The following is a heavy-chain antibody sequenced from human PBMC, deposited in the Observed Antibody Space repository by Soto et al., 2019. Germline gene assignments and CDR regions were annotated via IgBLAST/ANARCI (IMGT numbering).Heavy chain of an antibody. J-gene: IGHJ6*02. CDR3: VRSNGTYRDYYDYQGMDV. Sequence: QVQLVQSGAEVMKPGSSVNVSCKASGGTFSTHSISWVRQAPGEGLEWMGRIIPALPIANHAPKFQGRATIIADKSMNTVYMQLSGLRSDDTAIYYCVRSNGTYRDYYDYQGMDVWGQGTTVTVS. CDR1: GGTFSTHS. D-gene: IGHD1-26*01. CDR2: IIPALPIA. V-gene: IGHV1-69*02.